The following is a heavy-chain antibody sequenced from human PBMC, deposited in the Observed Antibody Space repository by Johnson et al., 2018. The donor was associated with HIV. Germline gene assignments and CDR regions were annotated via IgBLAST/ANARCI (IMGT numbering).Heavy chain of an antibody. D-gene: IGHD1-1*01. CDR3: ARGDGYRRAFDI. V-gene: IGHV3-23*04. J-gene: IGHJ3*02. CDR2: ISGSGHSI. Sequence: VQLVESGGGLVQPGGSLRLSCAASGFTFSSYAMSWVRQAPGKGLEWVSAISGSGHSIYYADSVKGRFTISRDNAKNSLYLQMNSLRAEDTAVYYCARGDGYRRAFDIWGQGTMVTVSS. CDR1: GFTFSSYA.